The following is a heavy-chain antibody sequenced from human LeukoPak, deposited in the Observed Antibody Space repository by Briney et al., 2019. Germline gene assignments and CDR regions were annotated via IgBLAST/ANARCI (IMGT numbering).Heavy chain of an antibody. CDR3: AKVIITSGVSDC. CDR1: GFTFSSYG. J-gene: IGHJ4*02. V-gene: IGHV3-30*18. Sequence: GRSLRLSCAASGFTFSSYGMHWVRQAPGKGLEWVAVTSYDGSNKYYADSVKGRFTISRDNSKNTLYLQMNSLRAEDTAVYYCAKVIITSGVSDCWGQGTLVTVSS. D-gene: IGHD3-16*01. CDR2: TSYDGSNK.